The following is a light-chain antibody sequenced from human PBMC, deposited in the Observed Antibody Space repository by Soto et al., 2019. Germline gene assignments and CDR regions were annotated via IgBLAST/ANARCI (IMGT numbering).Light chain of an antibody. CDR3: MQGTYWPRLT. J-gene: IGKJ4*01. CDR2: KVS. Sequence: DVVMTQSPLSLPVTLGQPASISCRSSQSLVYSDGNTYLNRFHQRPGQSPRRLIYKVSNRGSGVPVRFSGSGSGANFTLKIRRVEAEDVGVYFCMQGTYWPRLTFGGGTKVEIK. V-gene: IGKV2-30*01. CDR1: QSLVYSDGNTY.